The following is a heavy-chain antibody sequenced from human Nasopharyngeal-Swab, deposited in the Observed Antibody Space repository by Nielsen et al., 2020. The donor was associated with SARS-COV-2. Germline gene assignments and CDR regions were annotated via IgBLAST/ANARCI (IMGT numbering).Heavy chain of an antibody. CDR3: ARGGRHGCSSANRPCAIDV. D-gene: IGHD2-2*01. CDR2: TRHSGSG. V-gene: IGHV4-34*01. Sequence: WIRQPPGKGLEWIGETRHSGSGNYKPSLNSRVSMSVDAPKNQFSLKLDSVTAADTAVYYCARGGRHGCSSANRPCAIDVWGQGATVTVSS. J-gene: IGHJ6*02.